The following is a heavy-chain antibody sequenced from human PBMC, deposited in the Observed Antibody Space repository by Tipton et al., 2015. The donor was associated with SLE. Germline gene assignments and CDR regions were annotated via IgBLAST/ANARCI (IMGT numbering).Heavy chain of an antibody. J-gene: IGHJ4*02. V-gene: IGHV4-39*01. CDR1: GGSISSSSHY. CDR2: IYYSGST. CDR3: ARVAPSEVFDY. Sequence: TLSLTCSVSGGSISSSSHYWAWIRQPPGKGLEWIGSIYYSGSTYYNPSLKSRVTISVDRSKNQFSLRLSSVTAADTAVYYCARVAPSEVFDYWGQGTLVTVSS. D-gene: IGHD2-15*01.